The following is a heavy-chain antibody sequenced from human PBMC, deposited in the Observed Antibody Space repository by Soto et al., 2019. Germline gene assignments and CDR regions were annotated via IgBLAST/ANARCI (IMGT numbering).Heavy chain of an antibody. V-gene: IGHV4-31*03. CDR1: GGSISSGGYY. J-gene: IGHJ5*02. Sequence: PSETLSLTCTVSGGSISSGGYYWSWIRQHPGKGLEWIGYIYYSGSTYYNPSLKSRVTISVDTSKNQFSLNPSSVTAADTDVCSFARDLKYYYDSSGLGPFDPWGQGTLVTVSS. CDR3: ARDLKYYYDSSGLGPFDP. CDR2: IYYSGST. D-gene: IGHD3-22*01.